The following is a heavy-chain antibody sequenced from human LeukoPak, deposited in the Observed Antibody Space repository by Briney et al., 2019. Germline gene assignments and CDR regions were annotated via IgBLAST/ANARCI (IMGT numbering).Heavy chain of an antibody. CDR3: ATGSGYDYSYYGMDV. Sequence: GSVRVSCKVSGYTLSELSMQWVRGAPGKGVEWMGGFHPEDAESVYAQKFQGRATITEDTSTDTAYMELSSLRSEDTAVYYCATGSGYDYSYYGMDVWGQGTTVTVSS. D-gene: IGHD5-12*01. V-gene: IGHV1-24*01. J-gene: IGHJ6*02. CDR1: GYTLSELS. CDR2: FHPEDAES.